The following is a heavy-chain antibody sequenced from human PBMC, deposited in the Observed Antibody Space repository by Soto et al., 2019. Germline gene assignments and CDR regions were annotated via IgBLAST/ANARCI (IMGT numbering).Heavy chain of an antibody. CDR2: IYYSGST. CDR3: ARDQIWFGDFHYYGMDV. J-gene: IGHJ6*02. CDR1: GGSISSYY. D-gene: IGHD3-10*01. V-gene: IGHV4-59*12. Sequence: SETLSLTCTVSGGSISSYYWSWIRQPPGKGLEWIGYIYYSGSTNYNPSLKSRVTMSVDKSKNKFSLKLSSVTAADTAVYFCARDQIWFGDFHYYGMDVWGQGTTVTVSS.